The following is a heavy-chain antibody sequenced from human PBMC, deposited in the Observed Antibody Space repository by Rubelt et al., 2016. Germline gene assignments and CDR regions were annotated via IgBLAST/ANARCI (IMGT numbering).Heavy chain of an antibody. CDR3: AREVGATDL. CDR1: GYTFTSYY. J-gene: IGHJ4*02. Sequence: QVQLVQSGAEVKKPGSSVKVSCKASGYTFTSYYMHWVRQAPGQGLEWVGVIKPSAGSTTYAQKFQGRLTMTRDTSSSTVYMELSSLRSDDTDLYYCAREVGATDLWGQGTLVTVSS. V-gene: IGHV1-46*01. D-gene: IGHD1-26*01. CDR2: IKPSAGST.